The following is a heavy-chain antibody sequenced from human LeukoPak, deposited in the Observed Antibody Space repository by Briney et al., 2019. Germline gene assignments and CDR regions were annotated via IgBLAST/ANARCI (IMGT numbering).Heavy chain of an antibody. CDR1: GVTISRYY. CDR2: IYYSGST. V-gene: IGHV4-59*01. CDR3: ARRLHYNNNNYFYYGMDV. J-gene: IGHJ6*02. D-gene: IGHD3-10*01. Sequence: SETLSLTCTVSGVTISRYYWNWIRQPPGQGLEWIGYIYYSGSTNYNPSLKSRVTISVDTSKNQFSPKLDSVTAEDTAVYYCARRLHYNNNNYFYYGMDVWGQGTTVSVSS.